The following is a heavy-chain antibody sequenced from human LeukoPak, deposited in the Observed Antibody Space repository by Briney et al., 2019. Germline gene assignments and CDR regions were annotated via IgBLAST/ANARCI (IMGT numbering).Heavy chain of an antibody. CDR3: ARGRVIRFGGIDVFDI. CDR2: VIPLFGTT. V-gene: IGHV1-69*01. Sequence: SVKVSCKASGGTFGAFGINWVRQAPGQGLEWMGGVIPLFGTTDYAQKFQGRVTITADESTNTAYMELSSLRSDDTAIYYCARGRVIRFGGIDVFDIWGQGTMVTVSS. J-gene: IGHJ3*02. D-gene: IGHD1-26*01. CDR1: GGTFGAFG.